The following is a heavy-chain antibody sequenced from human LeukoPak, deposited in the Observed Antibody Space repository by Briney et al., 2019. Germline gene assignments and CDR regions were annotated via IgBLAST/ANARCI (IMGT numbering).Heavy chain of an antibody. CDR2: ITGSGGNT. J-gene: IGHJ6*02. CDR3: AKAATSSWPSYYYGMDV. D-gene: IGHD6-13*01. V-gene: IGHV3-23*01. CDR1: GFIFSSYS. Sequence: GSLRLSCAASGFIFSSYSMSWVRQAPGRGLEWVSVITGSGGNTYYADSVKGRFTISKDNSKNTVYLQMSSLRVDDTAVYYCAKAATSSWPSYYYGMDVWGQGTTVTVSS.